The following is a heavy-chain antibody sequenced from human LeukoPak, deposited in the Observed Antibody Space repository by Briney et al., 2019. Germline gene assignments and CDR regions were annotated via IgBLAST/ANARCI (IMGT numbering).Heavy chain of an antibody. Sequence: PGGSLRLSCAASGFAFSSYAMSWVRQAPGKGLEWVSGISGSGDSTYYADSVKGRFTISRDNPKNTLILQMNSLRAEDTAVYYCAKDLGGIYWYYFDYWGQGTLVTVSS. J-gene: IGHJ4*02. D-gene: IGHD1-26*01. CDR3: AKDLGGIYWYYFDY. V-gene: IGHV3-23*01. CDR1: GFAFSSYA. CDR2: ISGSGDST.